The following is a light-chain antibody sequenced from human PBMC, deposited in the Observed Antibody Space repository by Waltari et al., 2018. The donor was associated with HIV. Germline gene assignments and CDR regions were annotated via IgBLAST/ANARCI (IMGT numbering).Light chain of an antibody. V-gene: IGLV2-23*02. CDR3: CSYAGSSTTVL. CDR2: EVS. Sequence: QSALTQPASVSGSPGQSITISCTGTSSDVGSYNLVSWYHQNPGKAPKLMIYEVSKRPSGVSNRFSGSKSANTASLTISGLQAEDEADYYCCSYAGSSTTVLFGGGTKLTVL. CDR1: SSDVGSYNL. J-gene: IGLJ2*01.